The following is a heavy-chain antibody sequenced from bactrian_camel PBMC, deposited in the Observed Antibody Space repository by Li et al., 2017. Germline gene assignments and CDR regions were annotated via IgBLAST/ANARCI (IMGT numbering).Heavy chain of an antibody. CDR1: GSVFSSACG. CDR3: AADQPPYWCKLPAYGGSWSESY. Sequence: QLVESGGDSVQAGGSLKLSCAASGSVFSSACGLGWYRQAPGKERELVSTINSDTTVIYSDSVKGRFTISKDNAKTTLYLQMNSLKPEDTAMYYCAADQPPYWCKLPAYGGSWSESYWGQGTQVTVS. J-gene: IGHJ4*01. D-gene: IGHD6*01. V-gene: IGHV3S53*01. CDR2: INSDTTV.